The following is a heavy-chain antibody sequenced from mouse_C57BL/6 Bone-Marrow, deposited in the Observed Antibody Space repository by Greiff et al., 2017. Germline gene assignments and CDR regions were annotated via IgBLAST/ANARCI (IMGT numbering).Heavy chain of an antibody. J-gene: IGHJ2*01. Sequence: QVQLQQPGAELVKPGASVKLSCKASGYTFTSYWMQWVKQRPGQGLEWIGEIDPSDSYTNYNQKFKGKATLTVDTSSSTAYMQLSSLTSEYSAVYYCARFDSRQLRLDYFDYWGQGTTLTVSS. D-gene: IGHD3-2*02. CDR2: IDPSDSYT. CDR1: GYTFTSYW. V-gene: IGHV1-50*01. CDR3: ARFDSRQLRLDYFDY.